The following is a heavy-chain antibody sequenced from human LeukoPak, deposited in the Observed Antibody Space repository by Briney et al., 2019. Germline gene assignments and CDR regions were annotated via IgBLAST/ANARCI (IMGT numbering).Heavy chain of an antibody. CDR1: GFTFSDYY. V-gene: IGHV3-11*01. Sequence: GGSLRLSCAASGFTFSDYYMSWIRQAPGKGLEWVSYISSSGSTIYYADSVKGRFTISRDNAKNSLYLQMNSLRAEDTAVYHCARDRKWELPLDYWGQGTLVTVSS. J-gene: IGHJ4*02. CDR2: ISSSGSTI. D-gene: IGHD1-26*01. CDR3: ARDRKWELPLDY.